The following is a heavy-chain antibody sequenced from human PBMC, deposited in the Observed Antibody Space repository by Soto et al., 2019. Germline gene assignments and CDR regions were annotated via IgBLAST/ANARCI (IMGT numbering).Heavy chain of an antibody. Sequence: QVQLVESGGGVVQPGRSLRLSCAASGFIFSSYAMHWVRQAPGKGLEWVAFVSYDGSETYHADSVKGRFTISRDNSKNTLFLQMNSLRIEDTAVYYCAKAHYYSSGSYNAWGQGTLVTDSS. V-gene: IGHV3-30*18. J-gene: IGHJ5*02. D-gene: IGHD3-10*01. CDR2: VSYDGSET. CDR3: AKAHYYSSGSYNA. CDR1: GFIFSSYA.